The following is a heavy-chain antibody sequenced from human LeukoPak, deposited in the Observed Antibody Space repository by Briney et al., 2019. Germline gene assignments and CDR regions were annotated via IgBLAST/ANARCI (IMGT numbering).Heavy chain of an antibody. Sequence: GASVKASCKASGGTFSSYAISWVRQAPGQGLEWMGGIIPIFGTANYAQKLQGRVTITADESTSTAYMELSSLRSEDTAVYYCARGSVGYCSGGSCYSANDYWGRGTLVTVSS. CDR2: IIPIFGTA. D-gene: IGHD2-15*01. J-gene: IGHJ4*02. V-gene: IGHV1-69*01. CDR3: ARGSVGYCSGGSCYSANDY. CDR1: GGTFSSYA.